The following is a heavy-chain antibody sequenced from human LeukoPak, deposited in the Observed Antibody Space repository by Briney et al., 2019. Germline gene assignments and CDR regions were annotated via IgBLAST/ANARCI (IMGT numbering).Heavy chain of an antibody. Sequence: TSQTLSLTCAISGDSVSSNSAAWNWIRQSPPRGLEWLGRTYYRSKWYNDYAVSVKSRITINPDTSRNQFSLQLNSVTPEDTAVYYCTRTGGAAAGGGYYYYYYMDVWGKGTTVTISS. CDR3: TRTGGAAAGGGYYYYYYMDV. J-gene: IGHJ6*03. D-gene: IGHD6-13*01. CDR1: GDSVSSNSAA. CDR2: TYYRSKWYN. V-gene: IGHV6-1*01.